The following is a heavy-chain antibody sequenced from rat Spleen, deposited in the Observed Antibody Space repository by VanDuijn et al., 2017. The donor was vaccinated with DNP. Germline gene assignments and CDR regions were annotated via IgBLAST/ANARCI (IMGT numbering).Heavy chain of an antibody. J-gene: IGHJ2*01. CDR1: GFTFSNCN. CDR3: STGGTEFNH. CDR2: ISYDGSST. D-gene: IGHD1-11*01. Sequence: EVQLVESGGGLVQPGRSLKLSCAASGFTFSNCNMAWVRQAPKKGLEWVATISYDGSSTYYRDSVKGRFTISRDDAKSTLYLQMDSLRSEDMATYYCSTGGTEFNHWGQGVMVTVSS. V-gene: IGHV5-7*01.